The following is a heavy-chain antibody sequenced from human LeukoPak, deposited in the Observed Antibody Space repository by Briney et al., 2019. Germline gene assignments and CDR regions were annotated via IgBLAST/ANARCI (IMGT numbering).Heavy chain of an antibody. Sequence: PGGSLRLSCAASGFTFSSYAMSWVRQAPGKGLEWVSAISGSGGSTYNADSVKGRFTISRDNSKNTLYLQMNSLRAEDTAVYYCAKDRVVRRMGMVWFDPWGQGTLVTVSS. CDR2: ISGSGGST. V-gene: IGHV3-23*01. CDR1: GFTFSSYA. J-gene: IGHJ5*02. CDR3: AKDRVVRRMGMVWFDP. D-gene: IGHD3-10*01.